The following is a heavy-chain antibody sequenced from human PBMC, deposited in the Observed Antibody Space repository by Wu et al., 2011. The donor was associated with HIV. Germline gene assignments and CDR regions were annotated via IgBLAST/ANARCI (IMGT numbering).Heavy chain of an antibody. Sequence: QVQLVQSGAEVKKPGASVKVSCKASGYTFTNYGISWVRQAPGQGLAWMGWISTYNGDTNYAQKLQGRVTMTTDTSTSTAYMELRSLRSDDTAVYYCARADEDTMVRGWPNWFDPWGQGTLVTVS. D-gene: IGHD3-10*01. V-gene: IGHV1-18*01. CDR2: ISTYNGDT. CDR3: ARADEDTMVRGWPNWFDP. CDR1: GYTFTNYG. J-gene: IGHJ5*02.